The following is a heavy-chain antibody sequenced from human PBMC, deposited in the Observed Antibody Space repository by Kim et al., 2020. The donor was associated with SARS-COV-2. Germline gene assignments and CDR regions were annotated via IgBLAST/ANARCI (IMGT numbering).Heavy chain of an antibody. Sequence: SVKGRVTISRDNAQNSLYLQMNNLRPEDTAIYYCARGLQYDFVWGSYPDYWGQGTLVTVSS. J-gene: IGHJ4*02. V-gene: IGHV3-7*04. D-gene: IGHD3-16*02. CDR3: ARGLQYDFVWGSYPDY.